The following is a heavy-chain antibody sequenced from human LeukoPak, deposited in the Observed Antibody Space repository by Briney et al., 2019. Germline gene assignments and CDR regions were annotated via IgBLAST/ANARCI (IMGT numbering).Heavy chain of an antibody. V-gene: IGHV3-7*04. CDR2: IKPDGSDR. J-gene: IGHJ4*02. CDR1: GFIFSSYW. Sequence: GGSLRLSCAASGFIFSSYWMRCVRQAPGKGLEWVASIKPDGSDRWYVDSVKGRFTISRDNAKNSLYLQINSLSAEDTAVYYCARAPGPYLDYWGQGTLVTASS. D-gene: IGHD2-21*01. CDR3: ARAPGPYLDY.